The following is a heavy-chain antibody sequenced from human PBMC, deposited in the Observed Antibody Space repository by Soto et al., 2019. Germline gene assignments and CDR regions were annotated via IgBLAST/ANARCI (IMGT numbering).Heavy chain of an antibody. CDR1: GGTFSSYA. V-gene: IGHV1-69*13. D-gene: IGHD6-13*01. CDR2: IIPIFGTA. Sequence: SVKVSCKASGGTFSSYAISWVRQAPGQGLEWMGGIIPIFGTANYAQKFQGRVTITADESTSTAYMELSSLRSEDTAVYYCARVGRIAAAGSPSYHFHSWRHRTLVTVS. CDR3: ARVGRIAAAGSPSYHFHS. J-gene: IGHJ4*01.